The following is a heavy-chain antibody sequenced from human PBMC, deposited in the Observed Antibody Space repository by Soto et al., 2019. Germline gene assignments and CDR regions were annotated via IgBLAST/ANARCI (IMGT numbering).Heavy chain of an antibody. CDR3: ARDQGVTGARDHDAFDI. J-gene: IGHJ3*02. D-gene: IGHD2-21*02. V-gene: IGHV3-30-3*01. CDR1: GFTFSSYA. CDR2: ISYDGSNK. Sequence: HVQLVESGGGVVQPGRSLRLSCAASGFTFSSYAMHWVRQAPGKGLEWVAVISYDGSNKYYADSVKGRFTISRDNSKNTLYLQMNSLRSEDTAVYYCARDQGVTGARDHDAFDIWGQGTMVTVSS.